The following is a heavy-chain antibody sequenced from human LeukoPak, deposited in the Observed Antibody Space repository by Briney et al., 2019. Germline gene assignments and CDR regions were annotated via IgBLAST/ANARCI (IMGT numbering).Heavy chain of an antibody. Sequence: ASETLSLTCSVCGFTTSYSWGWIRQPPGKGPEWTGSIDHSGSTYYNPSLKSRVTISVDTSKNQFSLKLSSVTAADTAVYYCAYSTVVTRGYYWGQGTLVTVSS. J-gene: IGHJ4*02. CDR1: GFTTSYS. CDR2: IDHSGST. V-gene: IGHV4-38-2*02. D-gene: IGHD4-23*01. CDR3: AYSTVVTRGYY.